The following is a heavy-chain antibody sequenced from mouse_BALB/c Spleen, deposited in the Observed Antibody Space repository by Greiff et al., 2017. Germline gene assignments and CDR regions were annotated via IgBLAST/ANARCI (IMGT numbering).Heavy chain of an antibody. V-gene: IGHV1-7*01. CDR1: GYTFTSYW. CDR3: ARRDYGYHTTTWFAY. Sequence: QVQLQQSGAELAKPGASVKMSCKASGYTFTSYWMHWVKQRPGQGLEWIGYINPSTGYTEYNQKFKDKATLTADKSSSTAYMQLSSLTSEDSAVYYCARRDYGYHTTTWFAYWGQGTLVTVSA. J-gene: IGHJ3*01. CDR2: INPSTGYT. D-gene: IGHD1-2*01.